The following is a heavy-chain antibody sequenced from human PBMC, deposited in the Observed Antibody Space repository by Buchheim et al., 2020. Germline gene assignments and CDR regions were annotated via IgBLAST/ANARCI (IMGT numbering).Heavy chain of an antibody. J-gene: IGHJ2*01. CDR3: ARVIGTYYYDSSGYPNWYFDL. D-gene: IGHD3-22*01. Sequence: QVQLQESGPGLVKPSQTLSLTCTVSGGSISSGGYYWSWIRQHPGKGLEWIGYIYYSGSTYYNPSLKRRVTISVDTSKNQFSLKLSSVTAADTAVYYCARVIGTYYYDSSGYPNWYFDLWGRGTL. V-gene: IGHV4-31*03. CDR1: GGSISSGGYY. CDR2: IYYSGST.